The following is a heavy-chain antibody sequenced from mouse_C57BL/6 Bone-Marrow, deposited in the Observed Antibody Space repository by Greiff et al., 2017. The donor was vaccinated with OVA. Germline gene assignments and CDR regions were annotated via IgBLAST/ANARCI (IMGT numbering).Heavy chain of an antibody. V-gene: IGHV10-1*01. Sequence: VKARFTISRDDSESMLYLQMNNLRTEDTAMYYCVRHEADCYYYWYFDVWGKGTTVTVSS. J-gene: IGHJ1*03. CDR3: VRHEADCYYYWYFDV. D-gene: IGHD2-3*01.